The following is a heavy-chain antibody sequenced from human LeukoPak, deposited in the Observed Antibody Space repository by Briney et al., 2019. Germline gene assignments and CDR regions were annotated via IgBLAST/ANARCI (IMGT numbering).Heavy chain of an antibody. V-gene: IGHV1-2*02. CDR1: GYSFTDNY. Sequence: ASVKVSCKASGYSFTDNYMHWVRQAPGRGLEWMGWINPNSGGTNYAQKSQGRVTMTRDTSFTTAFMELSRLGSDDTAVYFCARRGLAACDYWGQGTLVTVSS. CDR2: INPNSGGT. J-gene: IGHJ4*02. CDR3: ARRGLAACDY. D-gene: IGHD6-13*01.